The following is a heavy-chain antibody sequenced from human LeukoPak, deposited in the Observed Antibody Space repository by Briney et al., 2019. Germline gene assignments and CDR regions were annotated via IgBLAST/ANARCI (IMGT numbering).Heavy chain of an antibody. CDR3: VRVEKI. D-gene: IGHD3-3*01. CDR1: GFTFSSSW. CDR2: INSDRSIT. V-gene: IGHV3-74*01. Sequence: GGSLRLSCAASGFTFSSSWMHWVRQVPGKGLVWVSRINSDRSITSYADSVKGRFTISRDNAKNTVYLQMNSLRADATAVYYCVRVEKIWGQGTLVTVSS. J-gene: IGHJ4*02.